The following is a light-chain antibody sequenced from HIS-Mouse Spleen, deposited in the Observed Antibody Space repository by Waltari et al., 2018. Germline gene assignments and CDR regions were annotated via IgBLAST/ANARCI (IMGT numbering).Light chain of an antibody. V-gene: IGLV2-23*01. J-gene: IGLJ1*01. Sequence: QSALTQPASVSGSPGQSITISCTGTSSDVGSYNLVSWYQQHPCKAPKLMIYEGSKRPSGVSNRLSVSKSGNTASLTISGLQAEDEADYYCCSYAGSSTPYVFGTGTKVTVL. CDR3: CSYAGSSTPYV. CDR2: EGS. CDR1: SSDVGSYNL.